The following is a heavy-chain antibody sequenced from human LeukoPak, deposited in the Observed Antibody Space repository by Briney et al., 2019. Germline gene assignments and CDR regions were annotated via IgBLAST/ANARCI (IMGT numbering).Heavy chain of an antibody. CDR3: ARDVVGATTWFDP. CDR1: GFTFSSYS. CDR2: ISSSSSYI. J-gene: IGHJ5*02. D-gene: IGHD1-26*01. Sequence: PGGSLRLSCAASGFTFSSYSMNSVRQAPGKGLEWVSSISSSSSYIYYADSVKGRFTISRDNAKNSLYLQMNSLRAEDTAVYYCARDVVGATTWFDPWGQGTLVTVSS. V-gene: IGHV3-21*01.